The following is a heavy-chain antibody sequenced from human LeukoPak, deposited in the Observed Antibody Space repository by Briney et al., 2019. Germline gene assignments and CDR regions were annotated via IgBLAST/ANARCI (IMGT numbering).Heavy chain of an antibody. V-gene: IGHV4-38-2*02. Sequence: SETLSLTCVVSGYSISSGYFWGWIRQPPGKGLEWIGSVHHSGRTYYNPSLKSRITISVDTSKNQYSLRLTSVTAADTAVYYCERDVDYWGQGTLVTVSS. CDR3: ERDVDY. CDR2: VHHSGRT. J-gene: IGHJ4*02. CDR1: GYSISSGYF.